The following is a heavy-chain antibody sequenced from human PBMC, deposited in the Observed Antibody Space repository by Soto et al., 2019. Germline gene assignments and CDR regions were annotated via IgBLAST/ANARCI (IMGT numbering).Heavy chain of an antibody. CDR2: ISAHNGNT. V-gene: IGHV1-18*01. Sequence: QVQLVQSGAEVKKPGASVKVSCKASGYTFTSYGISWVRQAPGQGLEWMGWISAHNGNTNYAQKLQGRDTRSSDTSTRPAYMELRSVKSDDTAVYYCARVLPPFDPWGQGTLVTVSS. CDR1: GYTFTSYG. CDR3: ARVLPPFDP. J-gene: IGHJ5*02.